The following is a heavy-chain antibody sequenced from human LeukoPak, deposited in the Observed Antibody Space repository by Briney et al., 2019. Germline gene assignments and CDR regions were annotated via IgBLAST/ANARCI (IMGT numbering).Heavy chain of an antibody. V-gene: IGHV3-9*01. Sequence: SGRSLRLSCAASGFALDDYAMHWVRQAPGKGLEWVSGISWDSGSIGYADSVKGRFTISRDNAKNSLYLQMNSLRAEDTALYYCAKGRRELLWFGEFDYWGQGTLVTVSS. CDR1: GFALDDYA. J-gene: IGHJ4*02. CDR2: ISWDSGSI. CDR3: AKGRRELLWFGEFDY. D-gene: IGHD3-10*01.